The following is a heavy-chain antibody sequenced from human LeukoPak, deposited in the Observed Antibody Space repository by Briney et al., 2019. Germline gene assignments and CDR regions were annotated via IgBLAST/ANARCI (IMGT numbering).Heavy chain of an antibody. D-gene: IGHD3-10*01. CDR3: ARTSITMVRGVIIEVFDY. J-gene: IGHJ4*02. CDR2: IKQDGSEK. V-gene: IGHV3-7*03. Sequence: GGSLRLSCAASGFTFSSYWMSWVRQAPGKGLEWVANIKQDGSEKYYVDSVKGRFTISRDNAKNSLYPQMNSLRAEDTAVYYCARTSITMVRGVIIEVFDYWGQGTLVTVSS. CDR1: GFTFSSYW.